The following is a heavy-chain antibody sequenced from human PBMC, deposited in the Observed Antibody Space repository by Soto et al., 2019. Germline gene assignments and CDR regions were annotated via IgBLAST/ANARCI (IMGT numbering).Heavy chain of an antibody. CDR1: GYTFINYY. V-gene: IGHV1-18*01. CDR3: ARDSSTMILYYYYGMDV. CDR2: ISAYNGNT. J-gene: IGHJ6*02. D-gene: IGHD3-22*01. Sequence: ASVKVSCKASGYTFINYYMHWVRQAPGQGFEWMGWISAYNGNTNYAQKLQGRVTMTTDTSTSTAYMELRSLRSDDTAVYYCARDSSTMILYYYYGMDVWGQGTTVTVSS.